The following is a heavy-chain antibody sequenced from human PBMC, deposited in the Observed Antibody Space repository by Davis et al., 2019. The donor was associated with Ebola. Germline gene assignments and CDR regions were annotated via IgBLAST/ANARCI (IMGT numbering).Heavy chain of an antibody. CDR2: ISYDGINK. Sequence: GESLKISCAASGFTFSSYGMHWVRQAPGKGLEWVAIISYDGINKYYGDSVKGRFTISRDNSKNTLYLHMNSLRADDTAVYYCVRDSIVGATTFDYWGHGTRVTVSS. D-gene: IGHD1-26*01. CDR1: GFTFSSYG. V-gene: IGHV3-30*03. J-gene: IGHJ4*01. CDR3: VRDSIVGATTFDY.